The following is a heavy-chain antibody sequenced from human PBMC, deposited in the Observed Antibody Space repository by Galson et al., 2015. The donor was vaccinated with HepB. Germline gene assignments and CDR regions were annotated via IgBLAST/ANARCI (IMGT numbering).Heavy chain of an antibody. J-gene: IGHJ6*02. CDR1: GSTFTSYG. V-gene: IGHV1-18*04. CDR2: ISAYNGNT. D-gene: IGHD6-13*01. CDR3: ARNPGIAAAGLYYYYGMDV. Sequence: QSGAEVKKPGASVKVSCKASGSTFTSYGISWVRQAPGQGLEWMGWISAYNGNTNYAQKLQGRVTMTTDTSTSTAYMELRSLRSDDTAVYYCARNPGIAAAGLYYYYGMDVWGQGTTVTVSS.